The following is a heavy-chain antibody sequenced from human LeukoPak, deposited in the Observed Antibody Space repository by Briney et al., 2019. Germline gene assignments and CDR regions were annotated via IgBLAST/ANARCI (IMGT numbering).Heavy chain of an antibody. CDR2: IRSDGGAT. J-gene: IGHJ4*02. CDR3: VKDRDGGNFYFDY. Sequence: GGCLRLSCAPSGFMFRSFGMHWVRQAPGKGLEWVSFIRSDGGATDYAASVKGRLTVSRDNSKSTLYLQMNDLRVEDTAVYYCVKDRDGGNFYFDYWGQGDLVTVSS. D-gene: IGHD5-24*01. CDR1: GFMFRSFG. V-gene: IGHV3-30*02.